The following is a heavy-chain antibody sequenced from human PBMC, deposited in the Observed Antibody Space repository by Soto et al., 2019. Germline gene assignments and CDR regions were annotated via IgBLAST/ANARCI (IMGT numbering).Heavy chain of an antibody. CDR3: ARAQAGDYGMDV. CDR2: INPNSGGT. Sequence: GASVKVSCKASGYTFTGYYMHWVRQAPGQGLEWMGWINPNSGGTNYAQKFKGWVTMTRDTSISTAYMELSRLRSDDTAVYYCARAQAGDYGMDVWGQGTTVTVSS. D-gene: IGHD6-13*01. V-gene: IGHV1-2*04. J-gene: IGHJ6*02. CDR1: GYTFTGYY.